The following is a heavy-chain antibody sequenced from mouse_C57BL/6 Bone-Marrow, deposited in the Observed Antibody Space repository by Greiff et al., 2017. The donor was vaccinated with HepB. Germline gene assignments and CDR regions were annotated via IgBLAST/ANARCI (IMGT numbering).Heavy chain of an antibody. CDR2: INPSNGGT. J-gene: IGHJ2*01. Sequence: QVQLQQPGTELVKPGASVKLSCKASGYTFTSYWMHWVKQRPGQGLEWIGNINPSNGGTNYNEKFKDKATLTADKSSSTVYMELSRLTSEDSAVYFCARHERVFDYWGQGTTLTVSS. CDR1: GYTFTSYW. V-gene: IGHV1-53*01. CDR3: ARHERVFDY.